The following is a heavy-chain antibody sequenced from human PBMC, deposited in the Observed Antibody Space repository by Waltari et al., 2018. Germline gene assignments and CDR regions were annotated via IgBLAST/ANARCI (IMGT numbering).Heavy chain of an antibody. Sequence: QVQLQQWGAGLLKPSETLSLTCAVYGGSFSGYSWSWIRQAPGKGLEWIGEINHSGSTNYNPSLKSRVTISVDTSKNQFSLKLSSVTAADTAVYYCARRPGYCSSTSCSFDYWGQGTLVTVSS. CDR2: INHSGST. CDR3: ARRPGYCSSTSCSFDY. J-gene: IGHJ4*02. D-gene: IGHD2-2*01. CDR1: GGSFSGYS. V-gene: IGHV4-34*01.